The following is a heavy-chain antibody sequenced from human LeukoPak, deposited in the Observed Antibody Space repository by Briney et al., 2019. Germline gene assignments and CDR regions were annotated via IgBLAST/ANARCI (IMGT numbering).Heavy chain of an antibody. CDR3: ATNIEEGSDV. D-gene: IGHD2/OR15-2a*01. Sequence: GGSLRLSCAASGFSFSDYDMSWIRQAPGKGLEWVSYIGSRSTYTNYADSVKGRFTISRGNAKNSLYLQMISLRADDTAVYYCATNIEEGSDVWGQGTMVTVSS. J-gene: IGHJ3*01. CDR2: IGSRSTYT. V-gene: IGHV3-11*03. CDR1: GFSFSDYD.